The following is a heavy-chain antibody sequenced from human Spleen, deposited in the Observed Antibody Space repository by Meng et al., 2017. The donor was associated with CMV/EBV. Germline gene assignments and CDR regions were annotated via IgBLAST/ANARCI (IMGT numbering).Heavy chain of an antibody. CDR2: ISYDGSXK. D-gene: IGHD4-17*01. J-gene: IGHJ3*02. Sequence: GGSLRLSCXASGFTFSSYAMHWVRQAPGKGLEXVAVISYDGSXKYXXDSXKGRXXXSRDXSKNTLYLQXXSLRAEDTAVYYCARDTGDYVGGAFDIWGQGTMVTVSS. CDR3: ARDTGDYVGGAFDI. V-gene: IGHV3-30*04. CDR1: GFTFSSYA.